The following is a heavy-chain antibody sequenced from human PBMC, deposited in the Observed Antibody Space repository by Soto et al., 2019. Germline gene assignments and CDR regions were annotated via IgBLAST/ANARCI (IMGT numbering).Heavy chain of an antibody. CDR3: ARFYTNAWYYFDY. CDR2: IYYSGST. V-gene: IGHV4-39*01. J-gene: IGHJ4*02. Sequence: SETLSLTCTVSGGSISRSTSYWGWIRQPPGKGLEYIGNIYYSGSTYYNPSLKSRVSISVDTSKNQFSLKLISVTAADTAVYYCARFYTNAWYYFDYWGQGTLVTVS. D-gene: IGHD6-19*01. CDR1: GGSISRSTSY.